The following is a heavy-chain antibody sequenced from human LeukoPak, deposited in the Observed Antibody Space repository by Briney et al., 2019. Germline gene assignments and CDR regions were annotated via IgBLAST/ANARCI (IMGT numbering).Heavy chain of an antibody. CDR3: VRSGYDYDWFDP. J-gene: IGHJ5*02. CDR2: IIAILDTA. D-gene: IGHD5-12*01. Sequence: SVQIFSKASGGSFSDYSISWVRQAPGQGLEWMGRIIAILDTAHYAQKFQGRFTITADKSTTTVYMELSSLRSDDTAVYYCVRSGYDYDWFDPWGQGTLVTVSS. V-gene: IGHV1-69*08. CDR1: GGSFSDYS.